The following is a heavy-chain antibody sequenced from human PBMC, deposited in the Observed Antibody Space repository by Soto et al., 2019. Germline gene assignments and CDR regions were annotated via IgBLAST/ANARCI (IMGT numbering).Heavy chain of an antibody. CDR2: IIPIFGTA. V-gene: IGHV1-69*06. Sequence: SVKVSCKASGGTFSSYAISWVRQAPGQGLEWMEGIIPIFGTANYAQKFQGRVTITADKSTSTAYMELSSLRSEDTAVYYCARGDTVVAATDNWFDPWGQGTLVTVSS. CDR1: GGTFSSYA. D-gene: IGHD2-15*01. CDR3: ARGDTVVAATDNWFDP. J-gene: IGHJ5*02.